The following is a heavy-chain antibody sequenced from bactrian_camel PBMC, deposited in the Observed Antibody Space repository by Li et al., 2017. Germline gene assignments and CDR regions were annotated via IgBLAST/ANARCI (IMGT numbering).Heavy chain of an antibody. CDR2: IRRDGGET. CDR1: GHSRGSNC. D-gene: IGHD1*01. Sequence: DVQLVESGGGSVQAGGSLRLSCKVSGHSRGSNCVGWYRLPPGRAPAEREGIAAIRRDGGETWYAASVKGRFTISRDSAKNTVYLQMNSLKPEDTAVYYCVRDLEWARSREGMATWGKGTQVTVS. V-gene: IGHV3S32*01. J-gene: IGHJ7*01.